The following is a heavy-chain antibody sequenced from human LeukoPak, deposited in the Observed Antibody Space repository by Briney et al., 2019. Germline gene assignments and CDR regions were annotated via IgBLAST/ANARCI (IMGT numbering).Heavy chain of an antibody. CDR2: ISGSGGST. D-gene: IGHD3-10*01. CDR1: GFTFSSYG. V-gene: IGHV3-23*01. J-gene: IGHJ4*02. Sequence: GGSLRLSCAASGFTFSSYGMSWVRQAPGKGLEWVSAISGSGGSTYYADSVKGRFTISRDNSKNTLYLQMNSLRAEDTAVYYCAKGGGVRGVISLARRVFDYWGQGTLVTVSS. CDR3: AKGGGVRGVISLARRVFDY.